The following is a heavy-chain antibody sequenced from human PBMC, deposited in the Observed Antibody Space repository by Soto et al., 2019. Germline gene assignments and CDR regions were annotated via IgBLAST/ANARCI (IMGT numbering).Heavy chain of an antibody. Sequence: AVKVSRKASGGTFSSYVISWLRQAPGKGLEWMGAIIPIFGTANYAPTFQGRVTMTRDTSTATAYMDLSSLRSEHTAVYYCARGGITMIVVLLDYWGQGTLVTVSS. CDR1: GGTFSSYV. CDR3: ARGGITMIVVLLDY. D-gene: IGHD3-22*01. CDR2: IIPIFGTA. V-gene: IGHV1-69*05. J-gene: IGHJ4*02.